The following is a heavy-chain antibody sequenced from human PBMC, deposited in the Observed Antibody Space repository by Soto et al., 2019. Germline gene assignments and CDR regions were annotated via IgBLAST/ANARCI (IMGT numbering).Heavy chain of an antibody. V-gene: IGHV3-74*01. D-gene: IGHD3-10*01. CDR3: ARDYYGSGSYYKYNWFDP. CDR2: INSDGSST. J-gene: IGHJ5*02. Sequence: GGSLRLSCAASGFTFSSYWMHWVRQAPGKGLVWVSRINSDGSSTSYADSVKGRFTISRDNAKNTLYLQMNSLRAEDTAVYYCARDYYGSGSYYKYNWFDPWGQGTLVTVSS. CDR1: GFTFSSYW.